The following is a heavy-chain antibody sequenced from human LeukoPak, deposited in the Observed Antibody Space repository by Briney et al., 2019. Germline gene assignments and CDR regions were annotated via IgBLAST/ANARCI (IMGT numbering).Heavy chain of an antibody. V-gene: IGHV1-2*02. CDR1: GYTFTGYY. Sequence: PWASVKVSCKASGYTFTGYYMHWVRQAPGQGLERMGWINPNSGGTNYAQKFQGRVTMTRDTSISTAYMELSRLRSDDTAVYYCARGRSSSTRLYYYYYYMDVWGKGTTVTVSS. J-gene: IGHJ6*03. CDR3: ARGRSSSTRLYYYYYYMDV. D-gene: IGHD2-2*01. CDR2: INPNSGGT.